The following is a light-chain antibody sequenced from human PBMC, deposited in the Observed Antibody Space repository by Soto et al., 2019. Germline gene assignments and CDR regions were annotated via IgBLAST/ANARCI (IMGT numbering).Light chain of an antibody. Sequence: QTVVTQEPSFSVSPGGTVTLTCGLSSASVSASFYPSWYQQTPGQAPRTLIDSRNTRSSGVPDRFSGSILGNKAALTITGAQADDESDYYCALYIGGGSWVFCGGTKLTVL. CDR2: SRN. CDR3: ALYIGGGSWV. J-gene: IGLJ2*01. CDR1: SASVSASFY. V-gene: IGLV8-61*01.